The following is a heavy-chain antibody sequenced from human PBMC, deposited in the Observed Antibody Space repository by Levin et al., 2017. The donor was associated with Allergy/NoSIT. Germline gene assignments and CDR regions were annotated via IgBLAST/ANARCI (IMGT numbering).Heavy chain of an antibody. CDR2: IYYSGST. D-gene: IGHD1-1*01. Sequence: PSETLSLTCTVSGGSISSSSYYWGWIRQPPGKGLEWIGSIYYSGSTYYNPSLKSRVTISVDTSKNQFSLKLSSVTAADTAVYYWARQSHGTPGYWGQGTLVTVSS. CDR1: GGSISSSSYY. V-gene: IGHV4-39*01. CDR3: ARQSHGTPGY. J-gene: IGHJ4*02.